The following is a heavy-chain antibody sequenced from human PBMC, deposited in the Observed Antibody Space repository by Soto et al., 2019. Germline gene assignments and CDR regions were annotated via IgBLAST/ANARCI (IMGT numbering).Heavy chain of an antibody. Sequence: EVQLLESGGGLVQPGGSLRLSCAASGFTFSSYAMSWVRQTPGKGLEWVSLISGSGGGTYYADSVKGRFTISRDNSKKTLYLQMNSLRAEDTVVDYRAKHAAAAAPDYWGQGTLVTVSS. CDR2: ISGSGGGT. D-gene: IGHD6-13*01. V-gene: IGHV3-23*01. J-gene: IGHJ4*02. CDR1: GFTFSSYA. CDR3: AKHAAAAAPDY.